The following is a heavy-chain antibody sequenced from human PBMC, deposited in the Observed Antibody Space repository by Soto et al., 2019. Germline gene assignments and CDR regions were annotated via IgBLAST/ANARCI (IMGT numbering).Heavy chain of an antibody. CDR1: GGSFSGYY. D-gene: IGHD3-22*01. CDR2: INHSGST. V-gene: IGHV4-34*01. CDR3: ARTGKFYYYDMSGLPFDP. J-gene: IGHJ5*02. Sequence: PSETLSLTCAVYGGSFSGYYWSWIRQPPGKGLEWIGEINHSGSTNYNPSLKSRVTISVDTSKNQFSLKLSSVTAADTAVYFCARTGKFYYYDMSGLPFDPWGPGVLVTVSS.